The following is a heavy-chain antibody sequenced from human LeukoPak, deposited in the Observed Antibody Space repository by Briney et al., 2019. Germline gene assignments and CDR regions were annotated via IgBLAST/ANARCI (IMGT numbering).Heavy chain of an antibody. Sequence: PSQTLSLTCTVSGGSIGSGGYYWSWIRQPPGKGLEWIGYIYHSGSTYYNPSLKSRVTISVDRSKNQFSLKLSSVTAADTAVYYCARSYSSSLYDYWGQGTLVTVSS. CDR3: ARSYSSSLYDY. CDR2: IYHSGST. CDR1: GGSIGSGGYY. V-gene: IGHV4-30-2*01. D-gene: IGHD6-13*01. J-gene: IGHJ4*02.